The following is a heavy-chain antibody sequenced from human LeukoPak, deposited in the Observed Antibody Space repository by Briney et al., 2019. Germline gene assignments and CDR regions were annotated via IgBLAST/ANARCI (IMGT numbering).Heavy chain of an antibody. Sequence: PSETLSLTCTVSGGSISCSSYSWGWIRQPPGKGLEWIGSIYYSGTTYYNPSLKSRVTISVDTSKIQFSLKLSSVAVTDTAVYFCARLRFDFWSGYTHPYFDYWGQGTLVTVSS. CDR3: ARLRFDFWSGYTHPYFDY. V-gene: IGHV4-39*01. CDR2: IYYSGTT. D-gene: IGHD3-3*01. J-gene: IGHJ4*02. CDR1: GGSISCSSYS.